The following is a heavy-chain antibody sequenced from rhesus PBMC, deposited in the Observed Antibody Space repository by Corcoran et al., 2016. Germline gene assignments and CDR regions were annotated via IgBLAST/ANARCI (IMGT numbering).Heavy chain of an antibody. CDR1: GFTFGSYY. V-gene: IGHV3-8*01. CDR3: ARGPSRGYFDY. J-gene: IGHJ4*01. Sequence: EVQLVESGGGLVQPGGSLRLACTGSGFTFGSYYMYWVRQAPGKGLEWVSAINTGGGSTWYTDSLKGRFTSSKENAKNTLYLQMDGLRAEATAVSYCARGPSRGYFDYWGQGVLVTVSS. D-gene: IGHD2-39*01. CDR2: INTGGGST.